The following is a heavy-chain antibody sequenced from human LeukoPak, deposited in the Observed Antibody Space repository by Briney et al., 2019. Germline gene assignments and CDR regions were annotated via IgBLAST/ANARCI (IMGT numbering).Heavy chain of an antibody. Sequence: GGSLRLSCAASGLTFSNYYMTWVRQAPGQGLEWVANIKQDGSERYYVDSVKGRFTISRDNAKKSLYLQMNSLRVEDTAVYYCAGGWYPHYGMDVWGQGTTVIVSS. D-gene: IGHD3-16*01. CDR3: AGGWYPHYGMDV. J-gene: IGHJ6*02. CDR2: IKQDGSER. CDR1: GLTFSNYY. V-gene: IGHV3-7*01.